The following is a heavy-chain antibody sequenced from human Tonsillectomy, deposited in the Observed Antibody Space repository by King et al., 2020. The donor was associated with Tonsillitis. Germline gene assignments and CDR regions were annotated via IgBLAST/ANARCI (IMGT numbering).Heavy chain of an antibody. V-gene: IGHV3-30*02. CDR2: IRYDGSNK. Sequence: VQLVESGGGVVQPGGSLRLSCAASGFTFSSYGMHWVRQAPGKGLEWVAFIRYDGSNKYYADSVKGRFTISRDNSKNTLYLQMNSLRAADTAVYYCAKDPPAFNPRYYFDYWGQGTLVTVSS. CDR3: AKDPPAFNPRYYFDY. CDR1: GFTFSSYG. J-gene: IGHJ4*02. D-gene: IGHD2/OR15-2a*01.